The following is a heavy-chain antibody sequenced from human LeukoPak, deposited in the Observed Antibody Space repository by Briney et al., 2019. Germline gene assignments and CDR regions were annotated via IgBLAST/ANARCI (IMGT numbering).Heavy chain of an antibody. CDR2: ISAYNGNT. CDR1: GYTFTSYG. V-gene: IGHV1-18*01. D-gene: IGHD2-2*01. J-gene: IGHJ4*02. CDR3: ARDFSHCSSTSRYGLWNY. Sequence: ASVKVSCKASGYTFTSYGISWVRQAPGQGLEWMGWISAYNGNTNYAQKLQGRVTMTTDTSTSTAYMELRSLRSDDTAVYYCARDFSHCSSTSRYGLWNYWGQGTLVTVSS.